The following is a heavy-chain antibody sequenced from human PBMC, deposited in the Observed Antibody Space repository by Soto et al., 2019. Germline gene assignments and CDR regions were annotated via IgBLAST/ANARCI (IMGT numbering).Heavy chain of an antibody. J-gene: IGHJ4*02. D-gene: IGHD2-2*01. CDR1: GLTFIRYT. V-gene: IGHV3-23*01. CDR2: ISGSGGST. Sequence: PGGSLRLSCAASGLTFIRYTMHLGLQAPCKGREWVAAISGSGGSTYYAVSVKGRFTISRDNSMNTLYLQMNSLRAEDTAVYYCATRRNGSSTSCVFDNWGQGTQVTVSS. CDR3: ATRRNGSSTSCVFDN.